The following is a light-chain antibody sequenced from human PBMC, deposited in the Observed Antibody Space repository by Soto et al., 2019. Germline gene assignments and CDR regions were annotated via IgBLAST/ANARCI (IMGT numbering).Light chain of an antibody. J-gene: IGKJ1*01. CDR2: GAF. Sequence: EIVLTQSPGTLSLSPGERATLSCRASQSVSSNLAWYQQKPGQAPRLLIYGAFSRATGIPDRFSGSGSGTDFSLTISRLEPEDFAVYYCQHYGSSRTFGQGTKV. V-gene: IGKV3-20*01. CDR1: QSVSSN. CDR3: QHYGSSRT.